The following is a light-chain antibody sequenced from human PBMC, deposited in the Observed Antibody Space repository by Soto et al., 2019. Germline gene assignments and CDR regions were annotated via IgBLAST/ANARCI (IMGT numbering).Light chain of an antibody. CDR1: QSISSW. J-gene: IGKJ3*01. Sequence: DIQMTRSPSTLSGSVGHRVTITCRARQSISSWLAWYQQKPGKAPKLLIYAASSLESGVPSRFSGSGSGTEFTLTISSPQPDDFATYYSQQYNSYSWAFGPGTKVDIK. V-gene: IGKV1-5*01. CDR3: QQYNSYSWA. CDR2: AAS.